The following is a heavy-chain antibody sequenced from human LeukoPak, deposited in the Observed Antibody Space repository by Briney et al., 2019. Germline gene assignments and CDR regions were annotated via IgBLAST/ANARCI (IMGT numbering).Heavy chain of an antibody. Sequence: GGSLRLSCAASGFTFSSYSMNWVRQAPGKGLEWVSSISSSSSYIYYADSVKGRFTISRDNAKNSLYLQMNSLRAEDTAVYYCASLAGSARGAFDIWGQGTMVTVSS. CDR2: ISSSSSYI. V-gene: IGHV3-21*01. J-gene: IGHJ3*02. CDR3: ASLAGSARGAFDI. CDR1: GFTFSSYS. D-gene: IGHD3-10*01.